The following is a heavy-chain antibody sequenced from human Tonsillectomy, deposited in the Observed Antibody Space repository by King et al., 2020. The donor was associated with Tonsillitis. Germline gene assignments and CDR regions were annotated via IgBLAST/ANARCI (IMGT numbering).Heavy chain of an antibody. D-gene: IGHD6-19*01. J-gene: IGHJ2*01. CDR3: AKPPRYSSGWSDWYFDL. CDR1: GFTFSSYA. CDR2: ISDNGCST. V-gene: IGHV3-23*04. Sequence: QLVQSGGDLVQPGGSLRLSCAASGFTFSSYAMNWVRQAPGKGLEWVSGISDNGCSTYYADSVKGRFTISRDNSKNTLYMQMNSLRAEDTAVYYCAKPPRYSSGWSDWYFDLWGRGTLVTVSS.